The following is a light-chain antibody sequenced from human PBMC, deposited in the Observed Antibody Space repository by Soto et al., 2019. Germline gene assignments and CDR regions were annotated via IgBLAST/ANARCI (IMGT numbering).Light chain of an antibody. V-gene: IGKV3-20*01. Sequence: ETELTQSPGTLSLSPGQRATLSCRASQSVSSSYLAWYQQKPGQAPRLLIYGASSRATGTPDRFSGSGSGTDFTLTISRLEPEDFAVYYCQQYGSSPQTFGQGTKVDIK. CDR1: QSVSSSY. CDR3: QQYGSSPQT. CDR2: GAS. J-gene: IGKJ1*01.